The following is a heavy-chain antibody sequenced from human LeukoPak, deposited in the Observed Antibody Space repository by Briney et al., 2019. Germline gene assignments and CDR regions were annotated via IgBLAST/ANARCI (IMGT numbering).Heavy chain of an antibody. D-gene: IGHD2-8*01. V-gene: IGHV4-31*03. CDR2: MYNSGST. CDR1: GGSISSGGYY. CDR3: ARGYCANGVCSSDYFDY. Sequence: SETLSLTCTVSGGSISSGGYYWDWIRQHPGKGLEWIGYMYNSGSTYYNPSLKSRSTISRDTSKNQISLKLSSVIAADTAVYYCARGYCANGVCSSDYFDYWGQGTMVTVSS. J-gene: IGHJ4*02.